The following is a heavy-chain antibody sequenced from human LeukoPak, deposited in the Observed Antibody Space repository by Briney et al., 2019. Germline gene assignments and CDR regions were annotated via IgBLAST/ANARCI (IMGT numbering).Heavy chain of an antibody. CDR1: GGSFSGYY. V-gene: IGHV4-34*01. J-gene: IGHJ3*02. D-gene: IGHD4-23*01. CDR2: INHSGST. Sequence: SETLSLTCAVYGGSFSGYYWSWIRQPPGKGLEWIGEINHSGSTYHNPSLKSRVTISVDMSKNQFSLKLNSVTAADTAVYYCARFYGGNSGMLPRATFDIWGQGTMVTVSS. CDR3: ARFYGGNSGMLPRATFDI.